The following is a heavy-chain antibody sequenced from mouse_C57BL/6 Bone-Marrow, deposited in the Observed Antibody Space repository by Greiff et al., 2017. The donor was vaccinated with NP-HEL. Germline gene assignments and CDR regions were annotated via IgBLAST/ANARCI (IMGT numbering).Heavy chain of an antibody. D-gene: IGHD1-1*01. J-gene: IGHJ4*01. CDR2: IWSGGST. Sequence: VKLMESGPGLVQPSQSLSITCTVSGFSLTSYGVHWVRQSPGKGLEWLGVIWSGGSTDYNAAFISRLSISKDNSKSQVFFKMNSLQADDTAIYYCARNYGRYYYAMDYWGQGTSVTVSS. V-gene: IGHV2-2*01. CDR3: ARNYGRYYYAMDY. CDR1: GFSLTSYG.